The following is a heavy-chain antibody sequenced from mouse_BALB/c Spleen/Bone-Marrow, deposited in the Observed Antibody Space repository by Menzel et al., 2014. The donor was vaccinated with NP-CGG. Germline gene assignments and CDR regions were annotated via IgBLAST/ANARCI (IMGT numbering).Heavy chain of an antibody. Sequence: EVQLQQSGAELVKPGASVKLSCTASGFNIKDTYMHWVKQRPEQGLEWIGRIDPANGNTKYDPKFQGKATITADTSSNTAYLQLSSLTSEDTAVYYCASLLRYYAMDYWGQGTSVTVSS. CDR2: IDPANGNT. V-gene: IGHV14-3*02. CDR3: ASLLRYYAMDY. CDR1: GFNIKDTY. J-gene: IGHJ4*01. D-gene: IGHD1-2*01.